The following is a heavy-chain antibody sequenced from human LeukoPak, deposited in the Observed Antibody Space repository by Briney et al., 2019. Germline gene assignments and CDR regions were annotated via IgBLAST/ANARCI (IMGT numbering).Heavy chain of an antibody. J-gene: IGHJ5*02. CDR1: GLTFSGYD. CDR3: ARDSYQDYYGRFDP. V-gene: IGHV3-33*08. D-gene: IGHD3-10*01. Sequence: GGSLRLSCAASGLTFSGYDMHWVRQAPGKRLEWVAVIWDDGNNKRCANSVNGRFTISRDNSENTLYLQMNGLTAEDTAMYYCARDSYQDYYGRFDPWGQGTLVIVSS. CDR2: IWDDGNNK.